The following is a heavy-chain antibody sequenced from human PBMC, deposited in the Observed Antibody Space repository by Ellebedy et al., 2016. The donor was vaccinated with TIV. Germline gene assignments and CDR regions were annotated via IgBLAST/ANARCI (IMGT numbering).Heavy chain of an antibody. CDR3: ARLDYSNDYYYYGMDV. CDR1: GYSFTSYW. J-gene: IGHJ6*02. CDR2: IYPGDSDT. Sequence: GESLKISXKGSGYSFTSYWIGWVRQMPGKGLEWMGIIYPGDSDTRYSLSFQGQVTISADKSISTAYLQWSSLKASDTAMYYCARLDYSNDYYYYGMDVWGQGTTVTVSS. D-gene: IGHD4-11*01. V-gene: IGHV5-51*01.